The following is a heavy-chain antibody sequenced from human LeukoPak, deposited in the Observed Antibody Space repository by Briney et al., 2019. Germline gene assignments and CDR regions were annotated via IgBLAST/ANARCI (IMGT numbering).Heavy chain of an antibody. CDR1: GFPFSHYA. CDR2: IRGSGVGT. Sequence: GGSLRLSCEASGFPFSHYAMTWVRQAPGKGLEWVSSIRGSGVGTSYADSVKGRFTMTRDNSKSTLYLQMNSLRAGDTAVYYCGRDPNGDYVGALEFWGQGTLVTVSS. CDR3: GRDPNGDYVGALEF. D-gene: IGHD4-17*01. V-gene: IGHV3-23*01. J-gene: IGHJ3*01.